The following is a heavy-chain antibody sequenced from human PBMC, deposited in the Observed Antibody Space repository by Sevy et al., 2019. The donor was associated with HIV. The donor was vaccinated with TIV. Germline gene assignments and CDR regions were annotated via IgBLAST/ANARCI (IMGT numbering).Heavy chain of an antibody. V-gene: IGHV3-30*02. Sequence: GGSLRLSCAASGFTFSSYGMHWVRQAPGKGLEWVAFIRYDGSNKYYADSVKGRFTISRDNSKNTLYLQMNSLRAEDTAVYYCAKDPRPGYCSGGSCHKTVDYWGQGTLVTVSS. D-gene: IGHD2-15*01. J-gene: IGHJ4*02. CDR2: IRYDGSNK. CDR3: AKDPRPGYCSGGSCHKTVDY. CDR1: GFTFSSYG.